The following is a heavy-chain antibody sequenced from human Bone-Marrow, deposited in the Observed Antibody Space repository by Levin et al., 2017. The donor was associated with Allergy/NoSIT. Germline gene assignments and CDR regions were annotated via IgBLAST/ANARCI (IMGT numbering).Heavy chain of an antibody. D-gene: IGHD2-21*01. V-gene: IGHV3-30-3*01. CDR2: ISKDGHNY. CDR1: GFTFNYHA. CDR3: ARDGGHTGYDYGIGV. J-gene: IGHJ6*02. Sequence: GESLKISCAASGFTFNYHAMHWVRQAPGKGLEWVALISKDGHNYRYRESVRDRFTISRDNSKKTLFLQMNGLRSEDAGVYFCARDGGHTGYDYGIGVWGQGTTVTVSS.